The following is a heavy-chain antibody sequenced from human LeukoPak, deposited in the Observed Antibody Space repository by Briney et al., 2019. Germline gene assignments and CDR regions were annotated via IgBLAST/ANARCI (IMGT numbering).Heavy chain of an antibody. Sequence: PGGSLRLSCAASGFTFSSYAMSWVRQAPGKGLEWVSAISGSGGSTYYADSVKGRFTISRDNSKNTLYLQMNSLRTEDTAVYYCARGRGSWYGVYFDYWXXGTXVTVSS. CDR2: ISGSGGST. J-gene: IGHJ4*01. V-gene: IGHV3-23*01. CDR1: GFTFSSYA. D-gene: IGHD6-13*01. CDR3: ARGRGSWYGVYFDY.